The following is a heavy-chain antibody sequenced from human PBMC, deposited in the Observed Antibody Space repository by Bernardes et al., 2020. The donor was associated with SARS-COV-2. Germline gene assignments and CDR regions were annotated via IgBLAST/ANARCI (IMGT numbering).Heavy chain of an antibody. CDR1: GFTVSSNY. CDR3: ARDLDYYGMDV. Sequence: GGSLRLSCAASGFTVSSNYMSWVRQAPGKGLEWVSVIYSGGSTYYADSVKGRFTISRDNSKNTLYLQMNSLRAEDTAVYYCARDLDYYGMDVWGQGTTVTVSS. CDR2: IYSGGST. V-gene: IGHV3-53*01. J-gene: IGHJ6*02.